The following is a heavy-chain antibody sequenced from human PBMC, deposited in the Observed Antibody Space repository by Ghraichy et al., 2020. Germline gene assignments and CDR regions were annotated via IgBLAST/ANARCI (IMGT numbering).Heavy chain of an antibody. V-gene: IGHV3-23*01. CDR2: ISASGGNT. CDR1: GFSFASYA. D-gene: IGHD3-3*01. CDR3: AKALSGVPHYFDF. J-gene: IGHJ4*02. Sequence: GGSLRLSCAASGFSFASYAMTWVRQAPGKGLEWVSAISASGGNTYYADSVKGRFTIARDNSKNTLSLQMKSLRAEDTAVFYCAKALSGVPHYFDFWGQRTLVTVSS.